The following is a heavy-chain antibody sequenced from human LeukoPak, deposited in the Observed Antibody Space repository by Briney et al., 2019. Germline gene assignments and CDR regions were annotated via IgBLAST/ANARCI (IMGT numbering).Heavy chain of an antibody. Sequence: GGSLRLSCAASGFTFSSYAMHWVRQAPGKGLEYVSAISSNGGSTYYANSVKGRFTISRDNSKNTLYLQMNSLRAEDTAVYYCARDPIPTTYGAYMDVWGKGTTVTVSS. CDR3: ARDPIPTTYGAYMDV. J-gene: IGHJ6*03. CDR1: GFTFSSYA. CDR2: ISSNGGST. D-gene: IGHD4/OR15-4a*01. V-gene: IGHV3-64*01.